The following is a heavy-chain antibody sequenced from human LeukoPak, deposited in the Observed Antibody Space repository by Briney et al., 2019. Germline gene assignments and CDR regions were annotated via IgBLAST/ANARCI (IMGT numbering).Heavy chain of an antibody. CDR3: AKGSGINHYHWIDP. D-gene: IGHD1-14*01. Sequence: GGSLRLSCAASEFTFSNYAMNWVRQAPGKGLEWVSGISGGGGSTYYADSVKGRFTISRDDSKNTLYLQMDSQRAEDTALYYCAKGSGINHYHWIDPWGQGTLVTVSS. J-gene: IGHJ5*02. CDR2: ISGGGGST. V-gene: IGHV3-23*01. CDR1: EFTFSNYA.